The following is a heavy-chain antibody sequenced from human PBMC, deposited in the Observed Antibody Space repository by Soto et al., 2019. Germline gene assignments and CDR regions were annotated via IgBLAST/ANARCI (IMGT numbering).Heavy chain of an antibody. CDR3: AGGATPRDD. Sequence: QVQLVQSGAEVKKPGASVKVSCKASGYTFTNFGISWVRQAPGQGLEWMGWISAYNGNTNYAQNFQGRVTTTTDTSTSTAYLELRSLSSDDTAVEYCAGGATPRDDWGQGTMVTVSS. CDR2: ISAYNGNT. CDR1: GYTFTNFG. V-gene: IGHV1-18*01. J-gene: IGHJ4*02.